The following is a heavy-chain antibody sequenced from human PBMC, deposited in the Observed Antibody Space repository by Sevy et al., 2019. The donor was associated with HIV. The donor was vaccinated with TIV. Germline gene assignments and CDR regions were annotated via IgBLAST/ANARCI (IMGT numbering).Heavy chain of an antibody. D-gene: IGHD2-2*01. CDR2: ISAYNGNT. CDR1: GYTFTSYG. CDR3: ARAPIVVVPAAKGVYGMDV. Sequence: ASVKVSCKASGYTFTSYGISWVRQAPGQGLEWMGWISAYNGNTNCAQKLQGRVTMTTDTSTSTAYMELRSLRSDDTAGYYCARAPIVVVPAAKGVYGMDVWGQGTTVTVSS. J-gene: IGHJ6*02. V-gene: IGHV1-18*01.